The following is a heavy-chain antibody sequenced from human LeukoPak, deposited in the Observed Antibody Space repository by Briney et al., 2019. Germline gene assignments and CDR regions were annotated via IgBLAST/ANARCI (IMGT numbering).Heavy chain of an antibody. J-gene: IGHJ5*02. CDR2: VYYNVNT. CDR3: AREKGGKRFDL. Sequence: SETLSLTCSVSGDSITTYYWTWIRQSPGKGLEWIGYVYYNVNTNYNPSLKSRVTISVDTSKNQFFLRLTSVTAADTAVYYCAREKGGKRFDLWGQGTLVTVSS. D-gene: IGHD1-26*01. V-gene: IGHV4-59*01. CDR1: GDSITTYY.